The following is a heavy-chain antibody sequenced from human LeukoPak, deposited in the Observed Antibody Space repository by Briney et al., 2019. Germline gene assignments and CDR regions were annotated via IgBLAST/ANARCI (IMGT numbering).Heavy chain of an antibody. D-gene: IGHD3-16*01. CDR2: IYDNGST. CDR3: ANYVSGTMRDY. CDR1: GGSIRSSYYY. J-gene: IGHJ4*02. V-gene: IGHV4-39*01. Sequence: ASETLSLTCTVSGGSIRSSYYYWGWIRQPPGKGLEWIGSIYDNGSTYYNPSLKSRVTISADTSRNQFSLKLSSVTATDTAVYYCANYVSGTMRDYWGQGTLVTVSS.